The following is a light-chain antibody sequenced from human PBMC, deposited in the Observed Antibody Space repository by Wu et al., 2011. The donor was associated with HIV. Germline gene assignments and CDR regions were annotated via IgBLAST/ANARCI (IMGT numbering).Light chain of an antibody. CDR3: QQGSSWPLT. CDR2: GAS. V-gene: IGKV3-11*01. J-gene: IGKJ5*01. CDR1: QSVSTY. Sequence: TLSCRASQSVSTYLAWYQQKPGQAPRLLIYGASNRATGIPASFSGSGSGTDFTLTISSLEPEDFAVYYCQQGSSWPLTFGQGTRLEIK.